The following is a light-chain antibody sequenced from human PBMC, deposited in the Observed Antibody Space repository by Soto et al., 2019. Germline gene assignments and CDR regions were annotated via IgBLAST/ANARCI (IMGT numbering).Light chain of an antibody. CDR2: DAS. J-gene: IGKJ5*01. CDR3: QQRSNWPIT. Sequence: DIQMTQSPSTLSASVGDRVTITCRASQSISTWLAWYQQKPGKAPKLLIYDASSLESGVPSRFGGGGSGTDFTLTISSLEPEDFAVYYCQQRSNWPITFGQGTRLEI. CDR1: QSISTW. V-gene: IGKV1-5*01.